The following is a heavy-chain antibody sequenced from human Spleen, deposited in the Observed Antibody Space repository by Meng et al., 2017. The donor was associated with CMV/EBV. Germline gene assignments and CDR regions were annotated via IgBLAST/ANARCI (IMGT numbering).Heavy chain of an antibody. Sequence: SCKASGDSFSNYAISWVRQAPGQGLEWVSYISSSGSTIYYADSVKGRFTISRDNAKNSLYLQMNSLRAEDTAVYYCARDYSSSWYPYYYGMDVWGQGTTVTVSS. D-gene: IGHD6-13*01. V-gene: IGHV3-48*03. CDR2: ISSSGSTI. CDR3: ARDYSSSWYPYYYGMDV. CDR1: GDSFSNYA. J-gene: IGHJ6*02.